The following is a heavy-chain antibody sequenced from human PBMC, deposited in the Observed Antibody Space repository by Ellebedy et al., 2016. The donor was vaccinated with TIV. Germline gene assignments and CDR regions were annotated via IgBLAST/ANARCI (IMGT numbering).Heavy chain of an antibody. CDR2: IYSGGST. Sequence: GESLKISXAASGFTVSSNYMSWVRQAPGKGLEWVSVIYSGGSTYYADSVKGRFTISRDNSKNTLCLQMNSLRAEDTAVYYCARDTNYYGMDVWGQGTTVTDSS. V-gene: IGHV3-66*01. CDR1: GFTVSSNY. CDR3: ARDTNYYGMDV. J-gene: IGHJ6*02.